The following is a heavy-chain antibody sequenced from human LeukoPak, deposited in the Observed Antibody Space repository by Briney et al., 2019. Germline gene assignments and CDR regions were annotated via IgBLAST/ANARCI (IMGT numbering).Heavy chain of an antibody. CDR1: GDSIGNYF. CDR2: IHYRGNT. Sequence: SETLSLTCTVSGDSIGNYFWSWIRQPPGKGLEWIGSIHYRGNTNYNPSLKSRVTISVDTSKNLFSLNLSSVTAADTAVYYCARQLLIAVSDFWGQGTLVTVSS. CDR3: ARQLLIAVSDF. D-gene: IGHD6-19*01. J-gene: IGHJ4*02. V-gene: IGHV4-59*08.